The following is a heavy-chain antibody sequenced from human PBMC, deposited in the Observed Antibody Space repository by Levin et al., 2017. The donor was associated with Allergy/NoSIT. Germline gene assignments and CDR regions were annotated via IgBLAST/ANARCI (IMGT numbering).Heavy chain of an antibody. CDR3: ARGPDI. Sequence: TGGSLRLSCAASGFSFSIYTMNWVRQAPGKGLEWLSFISTNSAYIFYADSVRGRFTISRDNAKGSLSLQMDNLRDDDTAVYYCARGPDIWGQGTPVTVSS. V-gene: IGHV3-21*01. CDR2: ISTNSAYI. J-gene: IGHJ4*02. CDR1: GFSFSIYT.